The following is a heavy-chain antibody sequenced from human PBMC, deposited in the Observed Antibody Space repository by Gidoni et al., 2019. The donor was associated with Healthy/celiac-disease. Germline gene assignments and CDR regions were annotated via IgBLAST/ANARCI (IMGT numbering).Heavy chain of an antibody. CDR3: ARERVVPAAVFDY. V-gene: IGHV3-33*01. D-gene: IGHD2-2*01. Sequence: QVQLVESGGGVVQPGRSLRLSCAASGFTFSSYGMHWVRQAPGKGLVWVAVIWYDGSNKYYADSVKGRFTISRDNSKNTLYLQMNSLRTEDTAVYYCARERVVPAAVFDYWGQGTLVTVSS. J-gene: IGHJ4*02. CDR1: GFTFSSYG. CDR2: IWYDGSNK.